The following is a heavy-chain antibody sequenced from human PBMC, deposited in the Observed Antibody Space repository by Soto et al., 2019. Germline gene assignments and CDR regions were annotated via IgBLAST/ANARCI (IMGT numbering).Heavy chain of an antibody. Sequence: SGPTLVNPTQTLTLTCTFSGFSLSTSEVGVGWIRQPPGKALEWLALIYWDDDKRYSPSLQNRLTITKDTSKNQVVLTMTNMDPVDTATYFCARMTTVITPADYWGPGTLVTVSS. CDR1: GFSLSTSEVG. J-gene: IGHJ4*02. V-gene: IGHV2-5*02. D-gene: IGHD4-17*01. CDR3: ARMTTVITPADY. CDR2: IYWDDDK.